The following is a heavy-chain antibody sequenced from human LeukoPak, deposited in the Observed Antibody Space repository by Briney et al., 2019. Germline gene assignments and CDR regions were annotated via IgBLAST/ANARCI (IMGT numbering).Heavy chain of an antibody. D-gene: IGHD5-18*01. V-gene: IGHV1-18*01. CDR1: GYTFTSYG. J-gene: IGHJ4*02. CDR3: ARAKRDGYSYGYRFDY. Sequence: ASVKVSCKASGYTFTSYGISWVRQAPGQGLEWMGWISAYYGNTNYAQKLQGRVTMTTDTSTSTAYMELRSLRSDDTAVYYCARAKRDGYSYGYRFDYWGQGTLVTVSS. CDR2: ISAYYGNT.